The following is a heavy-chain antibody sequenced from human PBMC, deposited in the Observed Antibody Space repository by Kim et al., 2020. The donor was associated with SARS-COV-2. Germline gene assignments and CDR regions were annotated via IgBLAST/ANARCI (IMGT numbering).Heavy chain of an antibody. Sequence: SETLSLTCAVYGGSFSGYYWSWIRQPPGKGLEWIGEINHSGSTNYNPSLKSRVTISVDTSKNQFSLKLSSVTAADTAVYYCARGQQLWLLRNHAPRNYYYGMDVWGQGTTVTVSS. CDR1: GGSFSGYY. CDR2: INHSGST. D-gene: IGHD5-18*01. J-gene: IGHJ6*02. CDR3: ARGQQLWLLRNHAPRNYYYGMDV. V-gene: IGHV4-34*01.